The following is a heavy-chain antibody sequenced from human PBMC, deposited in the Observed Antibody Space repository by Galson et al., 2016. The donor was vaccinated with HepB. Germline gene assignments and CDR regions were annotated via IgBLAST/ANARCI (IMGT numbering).Heavy chain of an antibody. V-gene: IGHV3-7*01. CDR2: INADGSWR. J-gene: IGHJ4*02. D-gene: IGHD4/OR15-4a*01. Sequence: SLRLSCAVSGFGFSNSWMTWVRQTPEKGLEWVADINADGSWRAYMDSVKGRFTISRDKVNNLLYLQMSGLRVEDTALYFCARDPAFGALDYWGQGALVTVSS. CDR1: GFGFSNSW. CDR3: ARDPAFGALDY.